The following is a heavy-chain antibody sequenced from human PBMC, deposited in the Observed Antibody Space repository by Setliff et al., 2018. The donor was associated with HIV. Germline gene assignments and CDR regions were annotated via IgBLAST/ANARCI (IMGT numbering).Heavy chain of an antibody. D-gene: IGHD3-10*01. CDR1: GLTDTYNY. J-gene: IGHJ4*02. CDR3: TTAVAQNWYGSGNENY. V-gene: IGHV3-53*01. CDR2: IYAGGST. Sequence: PGGSLRLSCAASGLTDTYNYMSWVRQAPGKGLEWVSVIYAGGSTYYADSVKGRFTISRDNSKNMLYLQMNSLITEDTALYYCTTAVAQNWYGSGNENYWGQGTLVTVSS.